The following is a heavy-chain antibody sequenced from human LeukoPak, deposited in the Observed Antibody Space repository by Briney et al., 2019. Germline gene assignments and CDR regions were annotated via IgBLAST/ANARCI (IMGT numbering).Heavy chain of an antibody. V-gene: IGHV4-34*01. Sequence: SETLSLTCAVYGGSFSGYYWSWIRQPPGKGLEWIGEINHSGSTNYNPSLKSRVTISVDTSKNQFSLKLSSVTAADTAVYYCASFRFGRDYWGQGTLVTVSS. CDR1: GGSFSGYY. CDR3: ASFRFGRDY. J-gene: IGHJ4*02. CDR2: INHSGST. D-gene: IGHD3-10*01.